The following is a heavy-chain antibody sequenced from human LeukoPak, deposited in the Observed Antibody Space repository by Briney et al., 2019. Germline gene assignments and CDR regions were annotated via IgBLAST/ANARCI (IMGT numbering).Heavy chain of an antibody. V-gene: IGHV4-59*08. Sequence: SETLSLTCTVSGGFISTYYWSWIRQPPGKGLEWIGYIYYSGSTTYNPSLKSRVTISVDTSKNQFSLKLNSVTAADTAVYYCARQGVSTYGYVCWGQGTLVTVSS. D-gene: IGHD5-12*01. CDR1: GGFISTYY. CDR2: IYYSGST. CDR3: ARQGVSTYGYVC. J-gene: IGHJ4*02.